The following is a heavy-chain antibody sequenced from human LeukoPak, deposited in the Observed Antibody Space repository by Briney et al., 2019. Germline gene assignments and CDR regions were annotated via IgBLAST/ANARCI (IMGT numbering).Heavy chain of an antibody. J-gene: IGHJ4*02. Sequence: GGSLRLSCVASGFTFSKNWMHWVRQAPGKGLVWVSRIQGDGSNTNYADSVKGRFSISRDNAKNTVYLQMNSLKAEDTGIYYCARGTSAGGPISPFDFWGQGTVVTVSS. V-gene: IGHV3-74*01. D-gene: IGHD6-13*01. CDR1: GFTFSKNW. CDR2: IQGDGSNT. CDR3: ARGTSAGGPISPFDF.